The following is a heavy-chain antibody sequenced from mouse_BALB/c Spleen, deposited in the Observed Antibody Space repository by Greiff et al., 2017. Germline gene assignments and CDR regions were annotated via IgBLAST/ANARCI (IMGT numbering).Heavy chain of an antibody. Sequence: VQLQQSGAELVKPGASVKLSCTASGFNIKDTYMHWVKQRPEQGLEWIGRIDPANGNTKYDPKFQGKATIPADTSSNTAYLQLSSLTSEDTAVYYCATYYSYARDYWGQGTSATVSA. D-gene: IGHD2-12*01. J-gene: IGHJ4*01. CDR3: ATYYSYARDY. CDR2: IDPANGNT. V-gene: IGHV14-3*02. CDR1: GFNIKDTY.